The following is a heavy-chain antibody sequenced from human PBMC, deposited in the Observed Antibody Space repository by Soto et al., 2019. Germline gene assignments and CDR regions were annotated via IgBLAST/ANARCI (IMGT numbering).Heavy chain of an antibody. CDR3: ARDSTFDY. D-gene: IGHD2-2*01. J-gene: IGHJ4*02. CDR2: ISGSGATT. V-gene: IGHV3-23*01. Sequence: EVQLLQSGGGLVQPGGSLRLSCAASGFSFSTYAMSWVRQAPGKGLEWVSAISGSGATTFYADSMKGRFTISRDNSRDTLYLQMNSLRAEDTAVYYCARDSTFDYWGQGTLVTVSS. CDR1: GFSFSTYA.